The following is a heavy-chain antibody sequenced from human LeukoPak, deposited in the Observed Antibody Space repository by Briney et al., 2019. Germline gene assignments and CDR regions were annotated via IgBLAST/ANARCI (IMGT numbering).Heavy chain of an antibody. CDR3: ARGRVGYSYGDRFDY. J-gene: IGHJ4*02. CDR2: IIPIFGTA. CDR1: GGTFSSYA. Sequence: SVTVSCTASGGTFSSYAISWVRQAPGQGLEWMGGIIPIFGTANYAQKFQGRVTITADESTSTAYMELSSLRSEDTAVYYCARGRVGYSYGDRFDYWGQGTLVTVSS. D-gene: IGHD5-18*01. V-gene: IGHV1-69*13.